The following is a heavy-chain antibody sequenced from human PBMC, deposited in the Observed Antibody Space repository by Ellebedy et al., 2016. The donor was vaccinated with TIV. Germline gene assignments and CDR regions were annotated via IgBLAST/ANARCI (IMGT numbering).Heavy chain of an antibody. CDR1: GFTFSDYY. V-gene: IGHV3-11*01. Sequence: GGSLRLSCAASGFTFSDYYMIWIRQAPGKGLEWVSYISSSGSSIYYADSVKGRFTISRDNAKNSLYLQMNSLRAEATAVYYCARDTRFIDHQHNWFNPWGQGTLVTVSS. J-gene: IGHJ5*01. CDR2: ISSSGSSI. CDR3: ARDTRFIDHQHNWFNP. D-gene: IGHD2-2*01.